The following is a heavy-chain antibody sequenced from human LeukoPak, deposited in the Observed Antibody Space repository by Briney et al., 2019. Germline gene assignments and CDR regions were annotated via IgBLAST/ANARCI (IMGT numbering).Heavy chain of an antibody. V-gene: IGHV3-21*01. J-gene: IGHJ4*02. Sequence: GGSLRLSCAASGFTFSSYSMNWVRQAPGKGLEWVSSISSSSSYIYYADSVKGRFTISRDNAKNSLYLQMNSLRAEDTAVYYCARAVYYYDSSGYHLAYYFDYWGQGTLVTVSS. CDR3: ARAVYYYDSSGYHLAYYFDY. D-gene: IGHD3-22*01. CDR2: ISSSSSYI. CDR1: GFTFSSYS.